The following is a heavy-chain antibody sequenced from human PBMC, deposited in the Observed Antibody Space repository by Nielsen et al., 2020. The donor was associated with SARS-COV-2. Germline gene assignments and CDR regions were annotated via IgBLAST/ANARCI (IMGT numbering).Heavy chain of an antibody. CDR2: IYYSGST. J-gene: IGHJ4*02. V-gene: IGHV4-59*01. Sequence: SETLSLTCTVSGGSINSYYWSWIRQPPGKGLEWIGYIYYSGSTNYNPSLKSRVTISVDTSKNQFSLRLSSLTAADTAVYYCARVEDGYNGLDYWGQGTLVTVSS. CDR3: ARVEDGYNGLDY. D-gene: IGHD5-24*01. CDR1: GGSINSYY.